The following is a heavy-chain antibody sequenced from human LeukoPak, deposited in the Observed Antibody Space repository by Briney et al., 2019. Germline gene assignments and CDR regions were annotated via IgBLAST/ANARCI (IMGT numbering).Heavy chain of an antibody. D-gene: IGHD3-10*01. V-gene: IGHV4-4*02. Sequence: SGTLSLTCAVSGGSISSSNWWRWVRQPPGKGLEWIGEIYHSGNTNYNPSLKSRVTIAVDKSKNQFSLKLSSVTTADTAVYYCARKGSGSYRNWFDPWGQGTLVTVSS. CDR3: ARKGSGSYRNWFDP. CDR1: GGSISSSNW. J-gene: IGHJ5*02. CDR2: IYHSGNT.